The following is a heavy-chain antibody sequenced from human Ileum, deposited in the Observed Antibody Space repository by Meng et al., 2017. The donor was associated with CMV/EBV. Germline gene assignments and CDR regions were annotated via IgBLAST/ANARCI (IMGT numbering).Heavy chain of an antibody. CDR2: IYASGTT. Sequence: QGQLQGSGPGLVKPSQTLSLTCTVSGASISSSSYYWSWIRQPAGKGLEWIGRIYASGTTNYNPSLKSRVTMSLDTSKSQFSLKLTSVTAADTAVYYCVRQGYENYGDYVAWGQGTLVTSPQ. V-gene: IGHV4-61*02. J-gene: IGHJ5*02. D-gene: IGHD4-17*01. CDR1: GASISSSSYY. CDR3: VRQGYENYGDYVA.